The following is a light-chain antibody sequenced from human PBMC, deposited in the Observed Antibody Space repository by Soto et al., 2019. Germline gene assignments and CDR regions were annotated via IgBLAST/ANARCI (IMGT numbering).Light chain of an antibody. CDR2: AAS. J-gene: IGKJ3*01. CDR1: QSVNRN. CDR3: HQYDDWPTLT. Sequence: EIVMTQSPATLSVSPGERATLSCRASQSVNRNLAWYQQKPGQVPRLLIFAASARAIGIPDRFSGSGSGTEFTLTITSLQSEDFAVYYCHQYDDWPTLTFGPGTSVDIK. V-gene: IGKV3-15*01.